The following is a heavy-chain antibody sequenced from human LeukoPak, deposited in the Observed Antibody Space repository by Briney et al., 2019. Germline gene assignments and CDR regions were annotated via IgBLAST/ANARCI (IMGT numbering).Heavy chain of an antibody. Sequence: GGTLRLSCAASGFTFSSHGMSWVRQAPGKGLEWVSTISGSGDYTYYADSVKGRFTISRDNAKNSLYLQMNSLRAEDTAVYYCAKRYSSGRDYDYWGQGTLVTVSS. V-gene: IGHV3-23*01. D-gene: IGHD6-19*01. CDR2: ISGSGDYT. CDR1: GFTFSSHG. CDR3: AKRYSSGRDYDY. J-gene: IGHJ4*02.